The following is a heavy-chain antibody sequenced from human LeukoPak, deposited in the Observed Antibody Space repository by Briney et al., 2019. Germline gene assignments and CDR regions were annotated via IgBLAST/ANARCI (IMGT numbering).Heavy chain of an antibody. V-gene: IGHV3-21*04. Sequence: GGSLRLSCAASGFTFSSYSMNWVRQAPGKGLEWVSSISSSSSYIYYADSVKGRFTISRDNSKNTLYLQMNSLRAEDTAVYYCAKDPLRDDYVWGSYGAVDYWGQGTLVTVSS. CDR3: AKDPLRDDYVWGSYGAVDY. CDR1: GFTFSSYS. CDR2: ISSSSSYI. J-gene: IGHJ4*02. D-gene: IGHD3-16*01.